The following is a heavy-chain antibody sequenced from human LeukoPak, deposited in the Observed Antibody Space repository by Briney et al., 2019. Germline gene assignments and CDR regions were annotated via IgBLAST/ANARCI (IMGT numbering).Heavy chain of an antibody. J-gene: IGHJ6*02. CDR1: GGTLRSYV. Sequence: SVKVSCKAFGGTLRSYVISWVRQAPGQGLEWMGGIVPVSGIASYAQRFEGRVTITADESTNIAYLELRSLTSEDTAFYYCARRVGNFYGSGSYNALDVWGQGTAITVSS. CDR3: ARRVGNFYGSGSYNALDV. D-gene: IGHD3-10*01. CDR2: IVPVSGIA. V-gene: IGHV1-69*01.